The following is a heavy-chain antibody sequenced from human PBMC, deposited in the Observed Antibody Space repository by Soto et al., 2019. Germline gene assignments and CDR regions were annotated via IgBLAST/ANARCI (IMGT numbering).Heavy chain of an antibody. Sequence: SETLSLTCAVSGGSISSYYWSWIRQPPGKGLEWIGYIYYSGSTNYNPSLKSRVTISVDTSKNQFSLKLSSVTTADTAVYYCARDNGYSYGYTLDHWGQGTLVTVSS. V-gene: IGHV4-59*01. D-gene: IGHD5-18*01. J-gene: IGHJ4*02. CDR3: ARDNGYSYGYTLDH. CDR2: IYYSGST. CDR1: GGSISSYY.